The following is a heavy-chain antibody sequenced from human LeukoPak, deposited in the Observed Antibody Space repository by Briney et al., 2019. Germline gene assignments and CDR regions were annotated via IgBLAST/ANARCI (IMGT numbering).Heavy chain of an antibody. CDR1: GFTFSSYS. Sequence: PGGSLRLSCAASGFTFSSYSMNWVRQAPGKGLEWVSSISSSSYIYYADSVKGRFTISRDNAKNSLYLQMNSLRAEDTAVYYCARATYCSSTSCYKGNAFGIWGQGTMVTVSS. D-gene: IGHD2-2*02. CDR3: ARATYCSSTSCYKGNAFGI. CDR2: ISSSSYI. J-gene: IGHJ3*02. V-gene: IGHV3-21*01.